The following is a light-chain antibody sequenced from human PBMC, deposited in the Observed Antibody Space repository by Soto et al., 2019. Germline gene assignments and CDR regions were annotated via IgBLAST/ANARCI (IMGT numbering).Light chain of an antibody. J-gene: IGKJ1*01. CDR1: RSVSSY. Sequence: IVLTQSPATLSLSPGERATLSCRASRSVSSYLAWYQQKPGQAPRLLIYDASTRATGIPARFSGSGSGTDFTLTITSLEPEDFAVYYCQQRSNWPPTFGQGTKV. CDR3: QQRSNWPPT. CDR2: DAS. V-gene: IGKV3-11*01.